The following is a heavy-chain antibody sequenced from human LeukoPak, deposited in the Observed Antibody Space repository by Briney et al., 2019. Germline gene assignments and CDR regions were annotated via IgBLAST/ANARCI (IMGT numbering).Heavy chain of an antibody. CDR2: IYDSGTT. CDR3: ARDFSAAFDI. V-gene: IGHV4-59*01. CDR1: GGSISSYY. J-gene: IGHJ3*02. D-gene: IGHD2/OR15-2a*01. Sequence: ASETLSLTCTVSGGSISSYYWSWIRQPPGKGLEWIGYIYDSGTTNYNPSLKSRVTISVDTSKNQFSLKLSSVTAADTAVYYCARDFSAAFDIWGQGTMVTVSS.